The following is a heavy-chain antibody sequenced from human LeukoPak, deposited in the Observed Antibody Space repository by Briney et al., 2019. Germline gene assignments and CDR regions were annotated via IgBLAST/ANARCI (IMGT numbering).Heavy chain of an antibody. Sequence: GGSLRLSCAASGFTFSSYWMSWVRQAPGKGLEWVANIKQDGSEKYYVDSVKGRFTISRDNAKNSLYLQMNSLRAEDPAVYYCARRIMITFGGVTPPTNWFDPWGQGTLVTVSS. CDR1: GFTFSSYW. CDR3: ARRIMITFGGVTPPTNWFDP. D-gene: IGHD3-16*01. J-gene: IGHJ5*02. CDR2: IKQDGSEK. V-gene: IGHV3-7*01.